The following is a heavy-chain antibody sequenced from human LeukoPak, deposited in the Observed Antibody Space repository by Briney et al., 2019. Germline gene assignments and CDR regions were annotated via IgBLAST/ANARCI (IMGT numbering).Heavy chain of an antibody. CDR1: GGSISSYY. V-gene: IGHV4-59*08. CDR3: ARGERGYRSRYFDY. CDR2: IYYSGST. J-gene: IGHJ4*02. Sequence: SETLSLTCTVSGGSISSYYWSWIRQPPGKGLEWIGYIYYSGSTNYNPSLKSRVTISVDTSKNQFSLKLSSVTAADTAVYYCARGERGYRSRYFDYWGQGTLVTVSS. D-gene: IGHD6-13*01.